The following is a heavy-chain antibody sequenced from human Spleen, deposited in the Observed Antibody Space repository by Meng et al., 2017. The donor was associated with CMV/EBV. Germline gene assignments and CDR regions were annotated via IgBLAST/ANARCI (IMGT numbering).Heavy chain of an antibody. J-gene: IGHJ6*02. CDR3: ARDDGDNYYYAMDV. D-gene: IGHD4-17*01. Sequence: ASVKVSCKASGYTFTAYYMHWVRQAPGQGLEWMGWINPNSGGTNSAQKFQGRVTMTTDTSVTTAYMELSSLRSDDTAIYYCARDDGDNYYYAMDVWGQGTTVTVSS. V-gene: IGHV1-2*02. CDR1: GYTFTAYY. CDR2: INPNSGGT.